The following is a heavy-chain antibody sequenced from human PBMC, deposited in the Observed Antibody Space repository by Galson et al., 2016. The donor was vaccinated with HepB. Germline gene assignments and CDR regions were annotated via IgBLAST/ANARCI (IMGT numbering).Heavy chain of an antibody. CDR3: AKSVGYNLGPGALDI. V-gene: IGHV3-23*01. CDR2: IYNSGGST. CDR1: RLTFSSSA. J-gene: IGHJ3*02. Sequence: SLRLSCAASRLTFSSSAMTWVRQAPGKGLEWVSVIYNSGGSTFYADSVEGRFTISRDNYENTLYLQMNSLRAEDTAIYYCAKSVGYNLGPGALDIWGQGTMVTVSA. D-gene: IGHD5-18*01.